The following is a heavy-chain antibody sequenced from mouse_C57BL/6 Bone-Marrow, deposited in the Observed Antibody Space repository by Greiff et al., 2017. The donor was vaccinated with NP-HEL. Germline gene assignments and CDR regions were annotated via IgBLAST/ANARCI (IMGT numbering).Heavy chain of an antibody. CDR3: ARWRDTTVVDY. D-gene: IGHD1-1*01. CDR1: GYAFSSYW. J-gene: IGHJ2*01. Sequence: VQLQQSGAELVKPGASVKISCKASGYAFSSYWMNWVKQRPGKGLEWIGQIYPGDGDTNYNGKFKGKATLTADKSSSTAYMQLSSLTSEDSAVYFCARWRDTTVVDYWGQGTTLTVSS. V-gene: IGHV1-80*01. CDR2: IYPGDGDT.